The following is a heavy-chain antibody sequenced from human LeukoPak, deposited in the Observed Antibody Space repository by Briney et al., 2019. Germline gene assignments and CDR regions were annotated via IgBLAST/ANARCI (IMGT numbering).Heavy chain of an antibody. D-gene: IGHD2-15*01. Sequence: ASVKVSCKASGYTFTSYYMHWVRQAPGQGLEWMGIINPSGGSTSYAQKFQGRVTMTRDTSTSTVYMELSSLRSEDTAVYYCARGDYCSGRSCYSQGGLYGMDVWGQGTTVTVSS. CDR3: ARGDYCSGRSCYSQGGLYGMDV. CDR1: GYTFTSYY. V-gene: IGHV1-46*01. CDR2: INPSGGST. J-gene: IGHJ6*02.